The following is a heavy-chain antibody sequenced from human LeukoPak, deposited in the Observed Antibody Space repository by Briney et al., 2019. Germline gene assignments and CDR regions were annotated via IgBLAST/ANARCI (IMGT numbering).Heavy chain of an antibody. CDR2: INHGGST. CDR1: GGSFSGYY. Sequence: SETLSLTCAVYGGSFSGYYWSWIRQPPGKGLEWIGEINHGGSTNYNPSLKSRVTISVDTSKNQFSLKLSSVTAADTAVYYCARASPKKTYYDFWSGYYISYYFDYWGQGTLVTVSS. V-gene: IGHV4-34*01. CDR3: ARASPKKTYYDFWSGYYISYYFDY. D-gene: IGHD3-3*01. J-gene: IGHJ4*02.